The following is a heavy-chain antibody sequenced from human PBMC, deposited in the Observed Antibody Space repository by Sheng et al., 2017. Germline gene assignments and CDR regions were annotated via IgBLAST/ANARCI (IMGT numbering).Heavy chain of an antibody. J-gene: IGHJ6*02. V-gene: IGHV3-15*01. CDR2: IKSKTDGGTT. CDR1: GFTFSNAW. CDR3: TTRRYCSGGSCYYYYGMDV. D-gene: IGHD2-15*01. Sequence: EVQLVESGGGLVKPGGSLRLSCAASGFTFSNAWMSWVRQAPGKGLEWVGRIKSKTDGGTTDYAAPVKGRFTISRDDSKNTLYLQMNSLKTEDTAVYYCTTRRYCSGGSCYYYYGMDVWGQGTTVTVSS.